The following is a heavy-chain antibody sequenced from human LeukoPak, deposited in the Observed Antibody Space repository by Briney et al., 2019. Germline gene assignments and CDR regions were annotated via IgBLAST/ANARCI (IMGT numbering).Heavy chain of an antibody. J-gene: IGHJ4*02. Sequence: MASETLSLTCTVSGGSISSSGYYWVWIRQPPGKGLEWIGYIYYSGSTNYNPSLKSRVTISVDTSKNQFSLKLSSVTAADTAVYYCARVLRYGGSYLMFDYWGQGTLVTVSS. CDR1: GGSISSSGYY. V-gene: IGHV4-61*08. D-gene: IGHD1-26*01. CDR3: ARVLRYGGSYLMFDY. CDR2: IYYSGST.